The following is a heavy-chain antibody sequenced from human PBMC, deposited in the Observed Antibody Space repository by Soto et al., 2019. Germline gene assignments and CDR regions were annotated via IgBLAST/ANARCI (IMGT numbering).Heavy chain of an antibody. CDR2: IKQDGSEK. CDR1: GLTFSNCW. J-gene: IGHJ4*02. D-gene: IGHD1-1*01. V-gene: IGHV3-7*01. Sequence: EVQLVESGGGLVQPGGSLRLSCAASGLTFSNCWMSWVRQAPGKGLAWVANIKQDGSEKYYVHSLKGRFTISRDNAKNSLYLQINSLRAEDTAVYYCARDRAYNTFDYWGQGTLVTVSS. CDR3: ARDRAYNTFDY.